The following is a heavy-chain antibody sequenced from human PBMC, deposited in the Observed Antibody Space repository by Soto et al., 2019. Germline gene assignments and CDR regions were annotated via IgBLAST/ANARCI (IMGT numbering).Heavy chain of an antibody. J-gene: IGHJ6*02. CDR3: AREGFITYYYGMDV. CDR1: GGSISSGDYY. D-gene: IGHD3-10*01. Sequence: TLSLTCTVSGGSISSGDYYWSWIRQPPGKGLEWIGYIYYSGSTYYNPSLKSRVTISVDTSKNQFSLKLSSVTAADTAVYYCAREGFITYYYGMDVWGQGTTVTVSS. V-gene: IGHV4-30-4*01. CDR2: IYYSGST.